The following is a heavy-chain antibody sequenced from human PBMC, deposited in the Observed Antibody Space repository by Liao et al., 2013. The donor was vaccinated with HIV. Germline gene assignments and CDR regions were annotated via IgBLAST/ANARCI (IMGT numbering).Heavy chain of an antibody. CDR2: IYSSGSA. CDR1: GGSISSYY. J-gene: IGHJ4*02. Sequence: QVQLQESGPGLVKPSETLSLTCTVSGGSISSYYWSWIRQPAGKGLEWIGRIYSSGSANYNPSLKSRVILSVDTSKNQFSLKLTSVTAADTAVYYCATTRIGAYYFDYWGQGSLVSVSS. CDR3: ATTRIGAYYFDY. V-gene: IGHV4-4*07. D-gene: IGHD3-10*01.